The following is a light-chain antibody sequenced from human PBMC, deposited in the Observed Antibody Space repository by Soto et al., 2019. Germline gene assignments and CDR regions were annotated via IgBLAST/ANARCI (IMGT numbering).Light chain of an antibody. CDR1: SGHSSSA. CDR2: VNSDGSH. CDR3: QTWGAGIQWV. V-gene: IGLV4-69*01. Sequence: QPVLTQSPSASAPLGASVKLTCTLSSGHSSSAIAWHQQQPEKGPRYLMKVNSDGSHKKGDGIPDRFSGSSSGAERYLTISGLQSEDEGDYYCQTWGAGIQWVFGGGTKPTVL. J-gene: IGLJ3*02.